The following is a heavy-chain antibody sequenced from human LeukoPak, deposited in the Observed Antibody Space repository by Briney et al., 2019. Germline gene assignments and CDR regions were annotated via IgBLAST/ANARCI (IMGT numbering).Heavy chain of an antibody. V-gene: IGHV1-24*01. J-gene: IGHJ6*02. CDR3: ATSEGSSTSLYYYYYGMDV. Sequence: ASVKVSCKVSGYTLTELSMHWARQAPGKGLEWMGGFDPEDGETIYAQKFQGRVTMTEDTSTDTAYMELSSLRSEDTAVYYCATSEGSSTSLYYYYYGMDVWGQGTTVTVSS. D-gene: IGHD2-2*01. CDR2: FDPEDGET. CDR1: GYTLTELS.